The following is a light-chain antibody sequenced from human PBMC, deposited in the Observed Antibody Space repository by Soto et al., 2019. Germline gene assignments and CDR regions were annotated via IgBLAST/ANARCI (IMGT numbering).Light chain of an antibody. Sequence: EILLTQSPGTLSLSPGYRYTRSWLAIQSVSSSNLAWYQQKPGQATRLLTYGASTRATGIQARFSGSGSGTEFTLNISSLQSEDFAVYYCQQYHNWPTITFGPGKRWSL. V-gene: IGKV3-15*01. CDR1: QSVSSSN. J-gene: IGKJ5*01. CDR2: GAS. CDR3: QQYHNWPTIT.